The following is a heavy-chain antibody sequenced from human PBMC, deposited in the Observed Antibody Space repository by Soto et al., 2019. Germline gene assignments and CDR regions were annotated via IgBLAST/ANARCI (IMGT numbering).Heavy chain of an antibody. D-gene: IGHD1-1*01. J-gene: IGHJ4*02. V-gene: IGHV4-59*01. CDR3: ARTLPNRQLCDS. CDR1: GGFI. CDR2: IYNSGRY. Sequence: SETLSLTCTVSGGFIWGWIRQSPDKGLEWIGYIYNSGRYNYNPSLESRLTISIDTSKNQFSLRLASVTAADTAVYYCARTLPNRQLCDSWSQGTLVNVSS.